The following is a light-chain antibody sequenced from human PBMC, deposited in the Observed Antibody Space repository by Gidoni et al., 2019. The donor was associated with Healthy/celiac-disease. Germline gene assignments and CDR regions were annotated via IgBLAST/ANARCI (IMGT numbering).Light chain of an antibody. V-gene: IGKV3-11*01. Sequence: EIVLTQSPATLSLSPGERASQSVSSYLAWYQQKPGQAPRLLIYDASNRATGIPARFSGSGSGTDFTLTISSLEPEDFAVYYCQQRSNWPPITFGPGTKVDIK. J-gene: IGKJ3*01. CDR3: QQRSNWPPIT. CDR2: DAS. CDR1: QSVSSY.